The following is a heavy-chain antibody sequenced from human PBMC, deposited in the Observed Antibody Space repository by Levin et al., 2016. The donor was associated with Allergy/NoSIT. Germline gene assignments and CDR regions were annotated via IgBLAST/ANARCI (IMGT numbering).Heavy chain of an antibody. D-gene: IGHD1-1*01. CDR2: ISGSGGST. V-gene: IGHV3-23*01. CDR3: AKVPRNWNDGEYYFDS. J-gene: IGHJ4*02. Sequence: WIRQPPGKGLEWLSGISGSGGSTYYADSVKGRFTISRDNSKNTLYLQMNSLRAEDTAVYYCAKVPRNWNDGEYYFDSWGQGTLVTVSS.